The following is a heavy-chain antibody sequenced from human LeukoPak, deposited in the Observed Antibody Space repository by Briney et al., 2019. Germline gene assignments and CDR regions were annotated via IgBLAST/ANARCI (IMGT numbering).Heavy chain of an antibody. J-gene: IGHJ6*03. CDR2: MNPNSGNT. Sequence: GSSVKVSCKASGGTFSSSAISWVRQAPGQGLEWMGWMNPNSGNTGYEQKFQGRVTMTRNTSISTAYMELSSLRSDDTAVYYCARAISGDYYYYMDVWGKGTTVTVSS. V-gene: IGHV1-8*02. CDR3: ARAISGDYYYYMDV. CDR1: GGTFSSSA. D-gene: IGHD3-9*01.